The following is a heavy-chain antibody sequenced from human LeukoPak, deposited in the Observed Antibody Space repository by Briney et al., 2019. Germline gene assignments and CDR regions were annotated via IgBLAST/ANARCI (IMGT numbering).Heavy chain of an antibody. CDR1: GFTFSTYS. J-gene: IGHJ6*02. CDR3: ARDLDTYYGMDV. V-gene: IGHV3-48*01. Sequence: GGSLRLSCAASGFTFSTYSMNWVRQAPGKELEWVPYISSRSSTIYYVDSVKGRFTISRDNAKNSLYLQMNSLRAEDTAVYYCARDLDTYYGMDVWGQGTTVTVSS. D-gene: IGHD5-18*01. CDR2: ISSRSSTI.